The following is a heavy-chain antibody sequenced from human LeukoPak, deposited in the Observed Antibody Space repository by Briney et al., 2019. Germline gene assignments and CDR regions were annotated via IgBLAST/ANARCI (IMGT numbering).Heavy chain of an antibody. J-gene: IGHJ5*02. CDR3: ARADRLHGGPYLIGP. D-gene: IGHD2-21*01. CDR1: GYSFTDYY. V-gene: IGHV1-2*02. Sequence: ASVQVSCKTSGYSFTDYYMHWVRQAPGQGLEWMGWINPNSGGTSSAQKFQGRVTMTRDTSITTVYMEVSWLTSDDTAIYYCARADRLHGGPYLIGPWGQGTLVTVSS. CDR2: INPNSGGT.